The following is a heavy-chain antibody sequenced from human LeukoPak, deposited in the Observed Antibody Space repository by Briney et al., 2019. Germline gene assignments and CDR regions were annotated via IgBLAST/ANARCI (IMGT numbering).Heavy chain of an antibody. J-gene: IGHJ4*02. Sequence: TGGSLRLSCAASGFTFSNAWMSWVRQAPGKGLEWVGRIKSKTDGGTTDYAAPVKGRFTISRDDSKNTLYLQMNSLKTEDTAVYYCTTDSALYYYDSSGYYYVDTEYWGQGTLVTVSS. CDR3: TTDSALYYYDSSGYYYVDTEY. V-gene: IGHV3-15*01. CDR2: IKSKTDGGTT. D-gene: IGHD3-22*01. CDR1: GFTFSNAW.